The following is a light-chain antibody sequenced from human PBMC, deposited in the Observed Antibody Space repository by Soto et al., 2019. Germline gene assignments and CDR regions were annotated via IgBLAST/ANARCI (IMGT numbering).Light chain of an antibody. CDR1: SSNIGAGYD. CDR2: GNT. J-gene: IGLJ1*01. CDR3: QSYDSTLSARYV. V-gene: IGLV1-40*01. Sequence: QSVLTQPASVSGSPGQSITISCTGSSSNIGAGYDVHWYQQRPGTAPKLLIFGNTNRPSGVPDRFSGSKSGTSASLAITGLQAEDEGDYYCQSYDSTLSARYVFGTGTKVTVL.